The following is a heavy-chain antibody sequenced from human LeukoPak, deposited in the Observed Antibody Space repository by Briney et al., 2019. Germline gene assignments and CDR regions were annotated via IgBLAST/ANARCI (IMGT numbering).Heavy chain of an antibody. CDR2: IIPIFGTA. CDR3: ARGLRYCSSTSCSRGAFDI. D-gene: IGHD2-2*01. Sequence: ASVKVSCKASGGTFSSYAISWVRQAPGQGLEWMGGIIPIFGTANYAQKFQGRVTITRNTSISTAYMELSSLRSEDTAVYYCARGLRYCSSTSCSRGAFDIWGQGTMVTVSS. V-gene: IGHV1-69*05. CDR1: GGTFSSYA. J-gene: IGHJ3*02.